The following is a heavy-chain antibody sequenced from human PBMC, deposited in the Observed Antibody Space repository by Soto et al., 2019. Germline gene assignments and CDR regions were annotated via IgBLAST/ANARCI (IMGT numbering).Heavy chain of an antibody. CDR1: GYTLTIYG. CDR2: ISAYNGNT. Sequence: KVCCNASGYTLTIYGISCARQAPGQGLEWMGWISAYNGNTNYAQELQGRVTMTTDTSTSTAYMELRSLRSDDTAVYYCARWGSYHLCDYWGQGTLVTVSS. CDR3: ARWGSYHLCDY. J-gene: IGHJ4*02. V-gene: IGHV1-18*01. D-gene: IGHD1-26*01.